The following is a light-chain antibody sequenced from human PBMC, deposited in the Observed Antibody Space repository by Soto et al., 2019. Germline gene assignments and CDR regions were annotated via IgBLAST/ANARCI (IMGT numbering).Light chain of an antibody. CDR2: KAS. CDR1: QSIDSW. Sequence: DIQMTQSPSTMSASVGDRVTITCRASQSIDSWLAWYQQKPGKAPKFLMYKASNLESGVPSRFSGSGSETEFTLTISSLQPDDFAIYYCQHYKSYPRTFGQGTKVEL. J-gene: IGKJ1*01. CDR3: QHYKSYPRT. V-gene: IGKV1-5*03.